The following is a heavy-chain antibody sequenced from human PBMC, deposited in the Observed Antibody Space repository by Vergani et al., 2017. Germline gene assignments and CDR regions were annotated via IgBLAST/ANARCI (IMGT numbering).Heavy chain of an antibody. CDR1: GDSISSNNC. CDR3: ATIGYRRWGYYFDY. CDR2: ICHTEDT. D-gene: IGHD2-2*02. Sequence: VQLLESGPGLVKPPGTLSLTCAVSGDSISSNNCWTWVRQPPGKGLEWIGEICHTEDTKYSPTLKRRVPVSVDESRNLFSLRLNSVTAADTAVYYCATIGYRRWGYYFDYWGQGILVTVSS. V-gene: IGHV4-4*03. J-gene: IGHJ4*02.